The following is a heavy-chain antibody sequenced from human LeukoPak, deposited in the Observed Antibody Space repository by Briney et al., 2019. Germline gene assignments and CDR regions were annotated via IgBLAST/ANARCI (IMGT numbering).Heavy chain of an antibody. Sequence: GGTLRLSCATSGFSFTDYPMNLSHQAPGKGLEWISNIRTTAEGAKYAYYADSVKGRVTISRDDGKNTLYLHMNSLRDDDTAVYYSEAGLRYAFDYWGQGILVTVSS. D-gene: IGHD3-9*01. CDR3: EAGLRYAFDY. CDR2: IRTTAEGAKYA. V-gene: IGHV3-48*02. J-gene: IGHJ4*02. CDR1: GFSFTDYP.